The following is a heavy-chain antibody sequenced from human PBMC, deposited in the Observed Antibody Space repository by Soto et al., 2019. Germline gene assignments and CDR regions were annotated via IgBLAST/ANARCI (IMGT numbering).Heavy chain of an antibody. CDR1: GGSISSYY. V-gene: IGHV4-59*08. J-gene: IGHJ4*02. D-gene: IGHD3-16*01. CDR2: VEYTGST. CDR3: ASQPTGTSGYFLWDLGGFDY. Sequence: SETLSLTCTVSGGSISSYYWSWIRQPPGKGLEWIGYVEYTGSTNYNPSLKSRVTISVDTSKTQFSLKLSSVTAADTAVYYCASQPTGTSGYFLWDLGGFDYWGQGTLVTVSS.